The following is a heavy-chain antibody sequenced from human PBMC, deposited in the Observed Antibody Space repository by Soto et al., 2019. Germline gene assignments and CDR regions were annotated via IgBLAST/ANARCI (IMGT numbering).Heavy chain of an antibody. CDR3: ARMNPGRGWELPDY. D-gene: IGHD1-26*01. CDR2: TTSDGARI. J-gene: IGHJ4*02. CDR1: GFAFSTYG. Sequence: QVQLAESGGGVVQPGRSLRLSCAASGFAFSTYGMHWVRQAPGKGLEWVAVTTSDGARINYADSVKGRFTISRDNSRTTLYLQMNSLRIDDTAVYYCARMNPGRGWELPDYWGQGTLVTVSS. V-gene: IGHV3-30*03.